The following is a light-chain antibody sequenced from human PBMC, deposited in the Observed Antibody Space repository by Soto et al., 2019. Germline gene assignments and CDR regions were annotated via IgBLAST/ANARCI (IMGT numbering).Light chain of an antibody. CDR2: DAS. CDR3: QQRSNWPS. V-gene: IGKV3-11*01. Sequence: EIVLTQSPAPLSLSPGERATLSCRASQSVSSYLAWYQQKPGQAPRLLLYDASNRATGIPARFSGSGSGTDFTLTISSLEPEDFAVYYCQQRSNWPSFGGGTKVEIK. J-gene: IGKJ4*01. CDR1: QSVSSY.